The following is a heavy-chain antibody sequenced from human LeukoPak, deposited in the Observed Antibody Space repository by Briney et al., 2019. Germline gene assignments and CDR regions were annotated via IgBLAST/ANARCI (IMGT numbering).Heavy chain of an antibody. V-gene: IGHV4-39*07. CDR2: INHSGST. CDR3: ARGPSKEYYYYGSGSYFY. CDR1: GGSISSSSYY. D-gene: IGHD3-10*01. Sequence: SETLSLTCTVSGGSISSSSYYWGWIRQPPGKGLEWIGEINHSGSTNYNPSLKSRVTISVDTSKNQFSLKLSSVTAADTAVYYCARGPSKEYYYYGSGSYFYWGQGTLVSVSS. J-gene: IGHJ4*02.